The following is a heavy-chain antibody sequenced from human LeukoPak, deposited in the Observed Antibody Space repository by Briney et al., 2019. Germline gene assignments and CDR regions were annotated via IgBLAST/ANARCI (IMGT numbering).Heavy chain of an antibody. V-gene: IGHV3-23*01. Sequence: PGGSLRLSCAASGFTFSSYAMSWVRPAPGKGLEWVSSISGSGGSTYYADSVKGRFTISRDNSKNTLYLQMNSLRAADTAVYYCAKSGIAVAYHAFDIWGQGTMVTVSS. CDR3: AKSGIAVAYHAFDI. CDR2: ISGSGGST. D-gene: IGHD6-19*01. CDR1: GFTFSSYA. J-gene: IGHJ3*02.